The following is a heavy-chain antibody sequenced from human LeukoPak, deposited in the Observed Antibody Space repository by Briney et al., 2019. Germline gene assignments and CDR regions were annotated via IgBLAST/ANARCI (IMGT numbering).Heavy chain of an antibody. V-gene: IGHV3-30*02. D-gene: IGHD3-10*01. Sequence: GGSLRLSCAASGFTFSSYGMHWVRQAPGKGLEWVAFIRYDGSNKYYADSVKGRFTISRDNSKNTLYLQMNSLRAEDTAVYYCARVRITMVRGVFSELDPWGQGTLVTVSS. J-gene: IGHJ5*02. CDR3: ARVRITMVRGVFSELDP. CDR1: GFTFSSYG. CDR2: IRYDGSNK.